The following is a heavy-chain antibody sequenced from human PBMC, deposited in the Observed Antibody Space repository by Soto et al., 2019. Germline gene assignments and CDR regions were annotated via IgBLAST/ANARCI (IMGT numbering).Heavy chain of an antibody. J-gene: IGHJ4*02. CDR3: ARKRDYYFDY. CDR2: IYYSGST. V-gene: IGHV4-39*01. CDR1: GGSISSSSYY. Sequence: SETLSLTCTVSGGSISSSSYYWGWIRQPPGKGLEWIGSIYYSGSTYYNPSLKSRVTISVDTSKNQFSLKLSSVTAADMAVYYCARKRDYYFDYWGQGTLVTVSS. D-gene: IGHD3-3*01.